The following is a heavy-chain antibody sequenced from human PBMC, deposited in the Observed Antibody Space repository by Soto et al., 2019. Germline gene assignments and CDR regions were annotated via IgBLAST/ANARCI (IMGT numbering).Heavy chain of an antibody. CDR3: AREGNVVVPAAMRAFDF. D-gene: IGHD2-2*01. V-gene: IGHV3-66*01. J-gene: IGHJ3*01. CDR1: GFTVSSNY. CDR2: IYSGGST. Sequence: PGGSLRLSCAASGFTVSSNYMSWVRQAPGKGLEWVSVIYSGGSTYYADSVKGRFTISRDNSKNTLYLQTNSLRAEDTAVYYCAREGNVVVPAAMRAFDFWGQGTLVTVSS.